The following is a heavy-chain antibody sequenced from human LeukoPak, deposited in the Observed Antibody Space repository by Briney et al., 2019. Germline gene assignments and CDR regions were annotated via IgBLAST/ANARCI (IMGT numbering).Heavy chain of an antibody. D-gene: IGHD3-16*01. V-gene: IGHV4-4*09. CDR3: TRHFGWFDP. Sequence: SETLSLTCTVPGGSISSYYWSWIRQPPGKGLEWIGYIYTSGSTNYNPSLKSRVTISVDTSKNQFSLKLSSVTAADTAVYYCTRHFGWFDPWGQGTLVTVSS. CDR2: IYTSGST. CDR1: GGSISSYY. J-gene: IGHJ5*02.